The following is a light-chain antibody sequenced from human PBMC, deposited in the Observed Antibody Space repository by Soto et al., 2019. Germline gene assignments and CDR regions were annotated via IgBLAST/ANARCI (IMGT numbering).Light chain of an antibody. Sequence: EIVLTQSPGTLSLSPGERATLSCRASQSVSFSYLAWYQQKPGQAPRLLIYGASSRATGIPYRFSGSGSGTDFTLTISRLEPEDFALYYCQQYGSSQTFGQGTKVEIK. CDR3: QQYGSSQT. CDR2: GAS. CDR1: QSVSFSY. J-gene: IGKJ1*01. V-gene: IGKV3-20*01.